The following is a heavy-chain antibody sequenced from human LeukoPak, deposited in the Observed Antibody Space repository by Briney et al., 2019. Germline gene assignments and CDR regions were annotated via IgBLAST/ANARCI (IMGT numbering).Heavy chain of an antibody. CDR3: ARRANVWGSYRLRGTFDY. V-gene: IGHV4-34*01. J-gene: IGHJ4*02. Sequence: PSETLSLTCAVYGGYFSGYYWSWIRQPPGKGLEWIGEINHSGSTNYNPSLKSRVTISVDTSKNQFSLKLSSVTAADTAVYYCARRANVWGSYRLRGTFDYWGQGTLVTVSS. D-gene: IGHD3-16*02. CDR1: GGYFSGYY. CDR2: INHSGST.